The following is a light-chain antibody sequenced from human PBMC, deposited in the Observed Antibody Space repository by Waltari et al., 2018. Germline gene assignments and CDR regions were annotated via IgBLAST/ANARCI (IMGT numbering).Light chain of an antibody. J-gene: IGKJ2*01. CDR2: WAS. Sequence: DIVMTHSPDSLAVSLGERATINCKSSQSVLYSSNNKNYIAWYQQKPGKPPKLLLYWASTRESGVPDRFSGSGSGTDFTLTISSLQAEDVAVYYCQQYYSTPYTLGQGTKLEIK. CDR1: QSVLYSSNNKNY. V-gene: IGKV4-1*01. CDR3: QQYYSTPYT.